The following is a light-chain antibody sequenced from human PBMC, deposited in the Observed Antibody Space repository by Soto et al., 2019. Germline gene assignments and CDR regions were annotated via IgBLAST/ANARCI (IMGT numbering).Light chain of an antibody. CDR2: WAS. Sequence: DIVMTQSPDSLAVSLGERATINCKSSQSVLYSSNNKNYLAWYQQKPGQPPKLLIYWASTRESGVPDRFSGRGSGTDLTLTISSLQAEDVAVYYCQQYYSTPYTFGQGTKLEIK. V-gene: IGKV4-1*01. J-gene: IGKJ2*01. CDR1: QSVLYSSNNKNY. CDR3: QQYYSTPYT.